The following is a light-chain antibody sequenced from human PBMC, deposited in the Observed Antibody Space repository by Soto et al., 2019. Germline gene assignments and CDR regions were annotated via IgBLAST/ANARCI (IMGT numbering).Light chain of an antibody. CDR3: QSYDSSSVV. CDR1: SSNIGAGYD. Sequence: QSVLTQPPSVSGAPGQRVTISCTGSSSNIGAGYDVHWYQQLPGTAPKLLIYGNSNRPSGVPDRFSGSKSGTSASLAITGLQAEDEADYYCQSYDSSSVVFGGWTKLTVL. CDR2: GNS. J-gene: IGLJ2*01. V-gene: IGLV1-40*01.